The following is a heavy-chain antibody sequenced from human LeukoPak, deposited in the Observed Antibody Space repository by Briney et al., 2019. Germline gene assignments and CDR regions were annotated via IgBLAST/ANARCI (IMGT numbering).Heavy chain of an antibody. CDR1: GFTFSSYA. CDR3: AKAYYYDSSGYYYGQYFHR. CDR2: ISGSGGSA. V-gene: IGHV3-23*01. Sequence: GGSLRLSCAASGFTFSSYAMSWVRQAPGKGLEWVSAISGSGGSAYYADSVKGRFTISRDNSKNTLYLQMNSLRAEDTAVYYCAKAYYYDSSGYYYGQYFHRWGQGTLVTVSS. D-gene: IGHD3-22*01. J-gene: IGHJ1*01.